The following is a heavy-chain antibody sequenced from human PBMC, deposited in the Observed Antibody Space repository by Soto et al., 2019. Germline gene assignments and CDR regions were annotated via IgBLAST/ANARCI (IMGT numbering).Heavy chain of an antibody. V-gene: IGHV1-2*04. CDR1: GYTFTGYY. CDR2: INPNSGGT. J-gene: IGHJ6*02. CDR3: ARDHYDFWSGQYYYYGMDV. D-gene: IGHD3-3*01. Sequence: ASVKVSCKASGYTFTGYYMHWVRQAPGQGLEWMGWINPNSGGTNYAQKFQGWVTMTRDTSISTAYMELSRLRSDDTAVYYCARDHYDFWSGQYYYYGMDVWGQGTTVTVSS.